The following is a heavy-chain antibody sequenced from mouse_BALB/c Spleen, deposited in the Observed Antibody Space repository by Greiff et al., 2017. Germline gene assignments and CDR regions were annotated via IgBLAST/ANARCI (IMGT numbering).Heavy chain of an antibody. CDR1: GFTFSSYA. D-gene: IGHD1-1*01. V-gene: IGHV5-6-5*01. CDR3: AREGYGSSYVAFDY. Sequence: DVMLVESGGGLVKPGGSLKLSCAASGFTFSSYAMSWVRQTPEKRLEWVASISSGGSTYYPDSVKGRFTISRDNARNILYLQMSSLRSEDTAMYYCAREGYGSSYVAFDYWGQGTTLTVSS. CDR2: ISSGGST. J-gene: IGHJ2*01.